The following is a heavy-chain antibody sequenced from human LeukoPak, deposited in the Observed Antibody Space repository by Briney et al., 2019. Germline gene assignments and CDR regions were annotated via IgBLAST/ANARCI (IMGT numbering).Heavy chain of an antibody. V-gene: IGHV3-30*04. CDR3: ARDLATVTYNFDY. J-gene: IGHJ4*02. D-gene: IGHD4-17*01. CDR1: GFTFSNYD. Sequence: GRSLRLSCAASGFTFSNYDMHWVSQAPGKGLEWVAVISYAGNNKYYADSVKGRFTISRDNSKNTLFLQMNSLRAEDTAVYYCARDLATVTYNFDYWGQGTLVTVSS. CDR2: ISYAGNNK.